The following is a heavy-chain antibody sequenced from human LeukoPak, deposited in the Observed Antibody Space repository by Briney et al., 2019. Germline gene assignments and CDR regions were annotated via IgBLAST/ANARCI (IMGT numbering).Heavy chain of an antibody. D-gene: IGHD6-19*01. Sequence: ASVKVSCKASGYTFTSYDINWVRQATGQGLEWMGWMNPNSGNTGYAQKFQGRVTMTRNTSISTAYMELSSLRSEDTAVYYCARDRATSGWYAAGFDYWGQGTLVTVSS. CDR1: GYTFTSYD. J-gene: IGHJ4*02. V-gene: IGHV1-8*01. CDR3: ARDRATSGWYAAGFDY. CDR2: MNPNSGNT.